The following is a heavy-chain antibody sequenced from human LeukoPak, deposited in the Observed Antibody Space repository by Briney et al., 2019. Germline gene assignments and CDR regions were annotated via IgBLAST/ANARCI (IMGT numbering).Heavy chain of an antibody. D-gene: IGHD3-22*01. Sequence: TETLSLTCAGYGGSFSGYYWSWIRQPPGKGLEWIGEINHSGSTNYNPSLKSRVTISVDTSTNQFSLKLSSVTAADTAVYYCARRPIFYSDSSGLSPFDYWGQGTLVTVSS. CDR3: ARRPIFYSDSSGLSPFDY. J-gene: IGHJ4*02. CDR1: GGSFSGYY. V-gene: IGHV4-34*01. CDR2: INHSGST.